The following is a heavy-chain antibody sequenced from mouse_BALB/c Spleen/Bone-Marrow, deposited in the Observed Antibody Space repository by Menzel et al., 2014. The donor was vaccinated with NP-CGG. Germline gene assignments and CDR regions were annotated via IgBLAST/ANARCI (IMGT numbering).Heavy chain of an antibody. Sequence: VKLVESGGRLVKPGGSLKLSCAASGFSFSDHYMYWVRQTPEKRLEWVATISDGGGHTYYSDSVKGRFTISRDNAKNNLYLQMSSLKSEDTAMYHCARDGDYRYAWFSYWGQGTPVTVSA. CDR2: ISDGGGHT. CDR1: GFSFSDHY. J-gene: IGHJ3*01. CDR3: ARDGDYRYAWFSY. D-gene: IGHD2-14*01. V-gene: IGHV5-4*02.